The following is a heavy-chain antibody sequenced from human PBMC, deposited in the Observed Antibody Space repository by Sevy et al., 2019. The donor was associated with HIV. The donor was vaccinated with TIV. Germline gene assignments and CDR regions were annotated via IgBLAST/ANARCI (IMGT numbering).Heavy chain of an antibody. CDR2: ISYDGSNK. J-gene: IGHJ4*02. CDR1: GFTFSSYA. Sequence: GGSLRLSCAASGFTFSSYAMHWVRQAPGKGLEWVAVISYDGSNKYYADSVKGRFTISRDNSKNTLYLQMNSLRAEDTAVYYCARDHGTDGYNLYYFDYWGQGTLVTVSS. D-gene: IGHD5-12*01. V-gene: IGHV3-30*04. CDR3: ARDHGTDGYNLYYFDY.